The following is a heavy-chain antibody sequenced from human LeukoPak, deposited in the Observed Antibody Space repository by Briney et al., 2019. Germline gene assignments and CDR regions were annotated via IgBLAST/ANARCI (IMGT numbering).Heavy chain of an antibody. CDR1: GFTFSSYD. CDR2: IWYDASNK. V-gene: IGHV3-33*01. Sequence: PGGSLRLACAASGFTFSSYDLHWVRQAPGKGLEWVAVIWYDASNKYYADSVKGRFTISRDNSKNTLYLQMNSLRDDDTAVYYCVRGVGVSRFNYLDSWGQGTLVIVSS. D-gene: IGHD6-13*01. J-gene: IGHJ4*02. CDR3: VRGVGVSRFNYLDS.